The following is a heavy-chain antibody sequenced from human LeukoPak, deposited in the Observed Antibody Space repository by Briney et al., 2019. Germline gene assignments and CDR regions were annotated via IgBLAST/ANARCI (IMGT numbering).Heavy chain of an antibody. CDR3: LATSGDSSGYYNDY. D-gene: IGHD3-22*01. J-gene: IGHJ4*02. CDR1: GGSISSSSYY. CDR2: INYSGST. V-gene: IGHV4-61*01. Sequence: PSETLSLTCSVSGGSISSSSYYWSWIRQPPGKGLEWIGYINYSGSTNYNPSLKSRVTISVDTSKNQFSLKLSSVTAADTAVYYCLATSGDSSGYYNDYWGQGTLVTVSS.